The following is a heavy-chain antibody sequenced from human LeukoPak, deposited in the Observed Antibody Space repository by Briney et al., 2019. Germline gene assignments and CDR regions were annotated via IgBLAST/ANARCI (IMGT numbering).Heavy chain of an antibody. CDR1: GRSVSSYY. Sequence: SETLSLTCTFYGRSVSSYYWSWIRQPAGKPLEWIGRVFVTGSPNYSPSLKTRVTISLDASKNQLSLRLASVTAADTAVYYCVRDYSSGWPMSYYNPYIDLWGKGTMVTVSS. D-gene: IGHD4-11*01. CDR2: VFVTGSP. CDR3: VRDYSSGWPMSYYNPYIDL. J-gene: IGHJ6*03. V-gene: IGHV4-4*07.